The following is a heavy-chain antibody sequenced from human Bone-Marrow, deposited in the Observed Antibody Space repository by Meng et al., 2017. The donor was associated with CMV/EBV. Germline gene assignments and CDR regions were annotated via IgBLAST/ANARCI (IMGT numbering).Heavy chain of an antibody. CDR1: GDSVCSNSAA. CDR3: ARIGSGGSCDY. V-gene: IGHV6-1*01. Sequence: SETLSLTCAISGDSVCSNSAAWIWVRQSPSRGLEWLGRTYYRSKWFNDYAESVKTRITVTPDISKNQFSLQLNSVTPEDTAVYFCARIGSGGSCDYRGQGTLVTVSS. CDR2: TYYRSKWFN. J-gene: IGHJ4*02. D-gene: IGHD2-15*01.